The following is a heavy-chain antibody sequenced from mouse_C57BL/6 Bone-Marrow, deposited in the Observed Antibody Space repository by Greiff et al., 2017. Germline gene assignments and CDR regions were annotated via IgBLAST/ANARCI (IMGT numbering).Heavy chain of an antibody. J-gene: IGHJ1*03. Sequence: EVQLQESGPGLAKPSQTLYLPCSVTGYSITSDYWNWIRKFPGNKLEYMGYISYSGSTYYNPSLKSRISITRDTSKNQYYLQLNSVTTEDTATYYCAGAIYYGYDGYFDVWGTGTTVTVSS. CDR3: AGAIYYGYDGYFDV. CDR1: GYSITSDY. CDR2: ISYSGST. D-gene: IGHD2-2*01. V-gene: IGHV3-8*01.